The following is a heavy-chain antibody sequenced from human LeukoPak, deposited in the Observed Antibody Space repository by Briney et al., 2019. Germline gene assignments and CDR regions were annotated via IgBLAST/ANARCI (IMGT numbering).Heavy chain of an antibody. D-gene: IGHD5-18*01. Sequence: SGTLSLTCAVSGGSISSSNWWSWIRQPPGKGLEWIGEIYHSGSTNYNPSLKSRVTISVDTSKNQFSLKLRSVTAADTAIYYCARQQIYVGTGMVDYFDYWGQGILVTVSS. CDR1: GGSISSSNW. V-gene: IGHV4-4*02. CDR3: ARQQIYVGTGMVDYFDY. CDR2: IYHSGST. J-gene: IGHJ4*02.